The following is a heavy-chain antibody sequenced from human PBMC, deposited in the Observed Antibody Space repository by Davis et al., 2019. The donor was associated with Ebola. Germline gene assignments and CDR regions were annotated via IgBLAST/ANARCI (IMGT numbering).Heavy chain of an antibody. CDR3: ASPGIAAAGTNYYGMDV. J-gene: IGHJ6*02. CDR2: ISSSSSYI. Sequence: GESLKISCAASGFTFSSYSMNWVRQAPGKGLEWVSSISSSSSYIYYADSVKGRFTISKDNAKNSLYLQMNSLRAEDTAVYYCASPGIAAAGTNYYGMDVWGQGTTVTVSS. V-gene: IGHV3-21*01. D-gene: IGHD6-13*01. CDR1: GFTFSSYS.